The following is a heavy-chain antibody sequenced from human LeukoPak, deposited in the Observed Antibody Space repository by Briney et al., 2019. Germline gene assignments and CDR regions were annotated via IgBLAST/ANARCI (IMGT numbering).Heavy chain of an antibody. CDR1: GGSISGYY. D-gene: IGHD6-19*01. V-gene: IGHV4-59*08. CDR3: ARSGLAVAGYYFDY. J-gene: IGHJ4*02. CDR2: IYYSGST. Sequence: PSETLSLTCTVSGGSISGYYWSWIRQPPGKGLEWIGYIYYSGSTNYNPSLKSRVTISVDTSKNQFSLKLSSVTAADTAVYYCARSGLAVAGYYFDYWGQGTLVTVSS.